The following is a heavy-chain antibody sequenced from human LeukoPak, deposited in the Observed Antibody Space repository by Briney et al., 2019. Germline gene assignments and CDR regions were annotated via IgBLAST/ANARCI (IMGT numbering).Heavy chain of an antibody. CDR2: INPNSGGT. CDR3: AKDRDRGYSYGDNWFDP. CDR1: GYTFTGYY. V-gene: IGHV1-2*02. D-gene: IGHD5-18*01. J-gene: IGHJ5*02. Sequence: ASVKVSCKASGYTFTGYYMHWVRQAPGQGREWMGWINPNSGGTNYAQKFQGRVTMTRDTSISTAYMELSRLRSDDTAVYYCAKDRDRGYSYGDNWFDPWGQGTLVTVSS.